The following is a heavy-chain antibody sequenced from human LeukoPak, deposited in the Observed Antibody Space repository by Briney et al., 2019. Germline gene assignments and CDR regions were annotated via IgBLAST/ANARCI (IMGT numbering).Heavy chain of an antibody. D-gene: IGHD2-2*01. V-gene: IGHV4-34*01. Sequence: SETLSLTCTVSGGSISSYYWSWIRQPPGKGLEWIGEINHSGSTNYNPSLKSRVTISVDTSKNQFSLKLSSVTAAGTAVYYCASLGVSRRQAYAYYYYGMDVWGQGTTVTVSS. CDR1: GGSISSYY. J-gene: IGHJ6*02. CDR3: ASLGVSRRQAYAYYYYGMDV. CDR2: INHSGST.